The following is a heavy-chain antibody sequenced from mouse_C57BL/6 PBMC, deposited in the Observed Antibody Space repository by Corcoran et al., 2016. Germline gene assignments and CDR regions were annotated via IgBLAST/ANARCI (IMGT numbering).Heavy chain of an antibody. D-gene: IGHD3-2*02. J-gene: IGHJ3*01. CDR3: ARRGGSGHSDWFAY. Sequence: QVQLQQSGAELVKPGASVKISCKASGYAFSSYWMNWVKQRPGKGLEWIGQIYPGDGDTNYNGKFKGKATLTADKSSSTAYMQLSSLTSEDSAVYFCARRGGSGHSDWFAYWGQGTLVTVSA. V-gene: IGHV1-80*01. CDR1: GYAFSSYW. CDR2: IYPGDGDT.